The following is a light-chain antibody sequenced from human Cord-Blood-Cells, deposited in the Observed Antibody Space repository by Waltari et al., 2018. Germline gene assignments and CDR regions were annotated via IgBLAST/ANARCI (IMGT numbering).Light chain of an antibody. CDR1: QDISNY. Sequence: DIQMTQSPSSLSASVGDRVTIICQASQDISNYLNWYQQKPGKAPKLLIYDASNLETGVPSRFSGSGSGTDFTFTISSLQPEDIATYYCQQYDNLPRTFGQGTKVEIK. CDR2: DAS. J-gene: IGKJ1*01. V-gene: IGKV1-33*01. CDR3: QQYDNLPRT.